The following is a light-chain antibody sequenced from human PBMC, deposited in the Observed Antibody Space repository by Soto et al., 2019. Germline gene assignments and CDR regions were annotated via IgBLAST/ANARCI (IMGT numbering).Light chain of an antibody. CDR3: QSYDIRNQV. V-gene: IGLV6-57*04. CDR2: EDK. CDR1: SGSIASNF. J-gene: IGLJ3*02. Sequence: NFMLTQPHSVSESPGKTVKISCTRSSGSIASNFVQWYQQRPGSAPTTVIYEDKQRPSGVPDRFSGSIDSSSNSASLTISGLKTEDEADYYCQSYDIRNQVFGGGTKLTVL.